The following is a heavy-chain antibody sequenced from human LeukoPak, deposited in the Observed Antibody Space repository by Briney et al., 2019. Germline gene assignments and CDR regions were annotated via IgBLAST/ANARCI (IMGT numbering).Heavy chain of an antibody. J-gene: IGHJ6*03. CDR1: GGSISNNY. Sequence: SGTLSLTCTVSGGSISNNYWSWIRQPPEKGLEWVGYIYYTGSTNYNPSLKSRVTISLDTSKNQFSLKLSSVTAADTAVYYCARRRVTGTNTYFYYYMDVWGKGTTVTVSS. V-gene: IGHV4-59*01. CDR3: ARRRVTGTNTYFYYYMDV. CDR2: IYYTGST. D-gene: IGHD1-1*01.